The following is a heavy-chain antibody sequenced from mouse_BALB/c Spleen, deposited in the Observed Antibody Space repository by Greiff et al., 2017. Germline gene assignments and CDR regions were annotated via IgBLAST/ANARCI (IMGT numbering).Heavy chain of an antibody. CDR3: AITTATPFAY. CDR2: ISNLAYSI. J-gene: IGHJ3*01. Sequence: EVMLVESGGGLVQPGGSRKLSCAASGFTFSDYGMAWVRQAPGKGPEWVAFISNLAYSIYYADTVTGRFTISRENAKNTLYLEMSSLRSEDTAMYYCAITTATPFAYWGQGTLVTVSA. CDR1: GFTFSDYG. D-gene: IGHD1-2*01. V-gene: IGHV5-15*02.